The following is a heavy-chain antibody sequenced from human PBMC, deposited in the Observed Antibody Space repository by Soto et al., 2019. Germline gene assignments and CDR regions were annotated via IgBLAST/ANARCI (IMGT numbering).Heavy chain of an antibody. Sequence: SETLSLTCTVSGGSLSGYYWNWIRQPPGKGLEWIGYIYYSGSTNYNPSLKSRVTISVDTSMNQFSLELRSVTAADTALYYCAGSGIAVAGTIDYWGQGIMVTVSS. J-gene: IGHJ4*02. CDR3: AGSGIAVAGTIDY. CDR2: IYYSGST. CDR1: GGSLSGYY. D-gene: IGHD6-19*01. V-gene: IGHV4-59*08.